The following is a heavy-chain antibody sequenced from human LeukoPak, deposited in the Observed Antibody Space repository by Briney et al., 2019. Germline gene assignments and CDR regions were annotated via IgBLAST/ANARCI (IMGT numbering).Heavy chain of an antibody. CDR2: ISAYNGNT. D-gene: IGHD3-22*01. CDR1: GYTFTSYG. J-gene: IGHJ4*02. Sequence: ASVKVSCKASGYTFTSYGISWVRQAPGQGLEWMGWISAYNGNTNYAQKLQGRVTMTTDTSTSTAYMELRSLRSDDTAVYYCARGLHYYYDSSGLFDLPDYWGQGTLVTVSS. V-gene: IGHV1-18*01. CDR3: ARGLHYYYDSSGLFDLPDY.